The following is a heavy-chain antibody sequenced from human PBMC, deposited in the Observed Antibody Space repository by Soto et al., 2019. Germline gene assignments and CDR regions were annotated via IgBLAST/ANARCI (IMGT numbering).Heavy chain of an antibody. V-gene: IGHV4-31*03. CDR1: GGSISSGGYY. CDR2: IYYSGST. J-gene: IGHJ5*02. CDR3: SRSVSP. Sequence: QVQLQESGPGLVKPSQTLSLTCTVSGGSISSGGYYWNWIRQHPGKGLEWIGYIYYSGSTYYNPSLKRRVTISVDTYKIQFSLKLRSVTAADTAVYDCSRSVSPWGQGTLVTVSS.